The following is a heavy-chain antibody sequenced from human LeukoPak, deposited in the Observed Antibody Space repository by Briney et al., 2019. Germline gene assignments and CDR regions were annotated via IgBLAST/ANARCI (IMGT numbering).Heavy chain of an antibody. J-gene: IGHJ4*02. Sequence: GGALRLSRAASGCTYSQYGMHGVRQAPGKGLEGVAVIWSDGSNQYYADSVKGRFTISRDNFKNTVSLQMNSLRAEDTAVYYCAKDAQRGFDYSNSLEHWGQGSLVTVSS. CDR1: GCTYSQYG. D-gene: IGHD4-11*01. CDR3: AKDAQRGFDYSNSLEH. V-gene: IGHV3-33*06. CDR2: IWSDGSNQ.